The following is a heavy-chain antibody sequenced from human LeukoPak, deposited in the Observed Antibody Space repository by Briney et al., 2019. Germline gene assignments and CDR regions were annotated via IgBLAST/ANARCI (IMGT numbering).Heavy chain of an antibody. CDR1: GGSFSGYY. CDR2: INHSGST. Sequence: SSETLSLTCAVYGGSFSGYYWSWIRQPPGKGLEWIGEINHSGSTNYNPSLKSRVTISVDTSKNQFSLKLSSVTAADMAVYYCGREGRGRFGELGNPWGQGTLVTVSS. CDR3: GREGRGRFGELGNP. V-gene: IGHV4-34*01. D-gene: IGHD3-10*01. J-gene: IGHJ5*02.